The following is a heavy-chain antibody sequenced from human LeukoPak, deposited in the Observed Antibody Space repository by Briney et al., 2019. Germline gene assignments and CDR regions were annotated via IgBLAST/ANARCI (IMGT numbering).Heavy chain of an antibody. V-gene: IGHV4-34*01. J-gene: IGHJ4*02. CDR2: INHSGST. CDR1: GGSFSGYY. Sequence: SETLSLTCAVYGGSFSGYYWSWIRQPPGKGLEWIGEINHSGSTNYNPSLKSRVTISVDPSKNQFSLKLSSVTAADTAVYYCARSALGYYYGSGSLVYWGQGTLVTVSS. CDR3: ARSALGYYYGSGSLVY. D-gene: IGHD3-10*01.